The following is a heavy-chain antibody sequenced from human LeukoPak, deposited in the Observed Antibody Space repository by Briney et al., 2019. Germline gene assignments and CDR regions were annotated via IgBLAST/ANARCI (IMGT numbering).Heavy chain of an antibody. CDR1: GFTFSSSW. Sequence: GGSLRLSCAASGFTFSSSWMSWVRQAPGKGLEWVANIMPDGSEKYYVGSVKGRFTVSRDNAKNSLFLQMTSLRADDTALYYCAKASYRSGWYAGYYYYSMDVWGQGTTVTVSS. V-gene: IGHV3-7*01. CDR3: AKASYRSGWYAGYYYYSMDV. D-gene: IGHD6-19*01. J-gene: IGHJ6*02. CDR2: IMPDGSEK.